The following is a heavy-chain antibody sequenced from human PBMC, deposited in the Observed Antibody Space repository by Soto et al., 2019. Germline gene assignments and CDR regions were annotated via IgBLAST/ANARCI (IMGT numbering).Heavy chain of an antibody. Sequence: GGSLRLSCAASGFTFSSYAMSWVRQAPGKGLEWVSAISGSGGSTYYADSVKGRFTISRDNSKNTLYLQMNSLRAEDTTVYYCAKDPFITGTTGNYFDYWGQGTLVTVSS. CDR3: AKDPFITGTTGNYFDY. D-gene: IGHD1-7*01. CDR1: GFTFSSYA. V-gene: IGHV3-23*01. J-gene: IGHJ4*02. CDR2: ISGSGGST.